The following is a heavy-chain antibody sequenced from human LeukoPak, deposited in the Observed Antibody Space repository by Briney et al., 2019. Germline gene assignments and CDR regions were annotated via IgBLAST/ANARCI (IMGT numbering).Heavy chain of an antibody. V-gene: IGHV3-48*01. CDR1: GFTFSTYN. CDR3: ARVGNTLQFDY. J-gene: IGHJ4*02. CDR2: ISSSGSAM. Sequence: GGSLRLSCEDSGFTFSTYNMNWVRQAPGKGLEWVSYISSSGSAMYYTDSVKGRFTISRDNAKNSLYLQMNSLRAEETAVHYCARVGNTLQFDYWGQGTLVTVSS. D-gene: IGHD2/OR15-2a*01.